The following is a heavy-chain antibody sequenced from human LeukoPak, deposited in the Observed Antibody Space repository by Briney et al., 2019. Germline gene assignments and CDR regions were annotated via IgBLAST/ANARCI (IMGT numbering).Heavy chain of an antibody. CDR3: ARDDYYYYYMDV. CDR2: ISAYSGNT. J-gene: IGHJ6*03. V-gene: IGHV1-18*01. CDR1: GYTFSTYG. Sequence: ASVKVSCKAAGYTFSTYGISWVRQAPGQGLEWMGWISAYSGNTNYAQKFQGRVTMTTDTSTSTAYMELRSLRSDDTAMYYCARDDYYYYYMDVWGKGTTVTISS.